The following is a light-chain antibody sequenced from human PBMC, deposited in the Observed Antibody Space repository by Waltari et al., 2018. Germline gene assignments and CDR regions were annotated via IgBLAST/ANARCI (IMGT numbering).Light chain of an antibody. CDR2: DVS. CDR3: SSYTSSSTVV. V-gene: IGLV2-14*03. J-gene: IGLJ2*01. Sequence: SALTQPLAVTASPGHPIPILCIDTTSVLRVHNYVFMYQPHTGNAPKLMFYDVSKRPSGVSTRFSGSKSGNTASLTISGLQAEDEADYYCSSYTSSSTVVFGGGTKLTVL. CDR1: TSVLRVHNY.